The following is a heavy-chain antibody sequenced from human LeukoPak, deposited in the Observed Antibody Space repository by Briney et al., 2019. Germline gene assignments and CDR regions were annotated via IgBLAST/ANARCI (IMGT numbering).Heavy chain of an antibody. CDR1: GGSISSYY. Sequence: SETLSLTCTVSGGSISSYYWSWIRQPPGKGLEWIGHVHYTWNTKYNPSLTGRVSISLDRSKNQFSLSLSSLTAADTAVYYCARVASKGGMDVWGQGTTVIVSS. D-gene: IGHD5/OR15-5a*01. CDR3: ARVASKGGMDV. V-gene: IGHV4-59*01. CDR2: VHYTWNT. J-gene: IGHJ6*02.